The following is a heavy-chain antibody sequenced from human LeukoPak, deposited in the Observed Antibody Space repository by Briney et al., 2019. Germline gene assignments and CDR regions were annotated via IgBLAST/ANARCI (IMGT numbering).Heavy chain of an antibody. D-gene: IGHD3-10*01. J-gene: IGHJ4*02. V-gene: IGHV1-24*01. CDR3: ATLPTHDYGSGRLLPPDY. CDR2: FDPEDGET. Sequence: ASVKVSCKVSGYTLTELSTHWVRQAPGKGLEWMGGFDPEDGETIYAQKFQGRVTMTEDTSTDTAYMELSSLRSEDTAVYYCATLPTHDYGSGRLLPPDYWGQGTLVTVSS. CDR1: GYTLTELS.